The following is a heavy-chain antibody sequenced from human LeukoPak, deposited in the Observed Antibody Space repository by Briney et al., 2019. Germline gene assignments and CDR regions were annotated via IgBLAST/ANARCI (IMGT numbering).Heavy chain of an antibody. CDR3: ARGALRFSPFDP. CDR2: IIPIFGTA. CDR1: GGTFSSYA. V-gene: IGHV1-69*01. J-gene: IGHJ5*02. D-gene: IGHD3-3*01. Sequence: SVKVSCKASGGTFSSYAISWVRQAPGEVLGWMGGIIPIFGTANYAQKFQGRVTITADESTSTAYMELSSLRSEDTAVYYCARGALRFSPFDPWGQGTLVTVSS.